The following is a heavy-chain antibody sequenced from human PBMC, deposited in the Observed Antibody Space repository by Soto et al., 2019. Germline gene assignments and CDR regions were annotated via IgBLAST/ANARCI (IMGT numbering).Heavy chain of an antibody. CDR1: GFTFSSYA. CDR3: ARDGSSAWYGDFDL. D-gene: IGHD6-19*01. J-gene: IGHJ4*02. V-gene: IGHV3-30-3*01. Sequence: QVQLVESGGGVVQPGRSLRLSCAASGFTFSSYAMHWVRQAPGKGLEWVAVISYDGSNKYYADSVKGRFTISRDNSYNTQHLQMNSLRAEDTAVYYYARDGSSAWYGDFDLWVQGTLVTVSS. CDR2: ISYDGSNK.